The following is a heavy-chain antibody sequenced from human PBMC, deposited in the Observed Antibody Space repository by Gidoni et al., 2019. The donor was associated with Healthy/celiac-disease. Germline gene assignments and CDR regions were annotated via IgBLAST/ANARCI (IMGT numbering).Heavy chain of an antibody. CDR3: ARGGSGSYSRSLDYFDY. Sequence: QVQLQQWGAGLLKPSATLSLTCAVYGGSFSGYYWSWIRQPPGKGLEWIGEINHSGSTNYNPSLKSRVTISVDTSKNQFSLKLSSVTAADTAVYYCARGGSGSYSRSLDYFDYWGQGTLVTVSS. CDR1: GGSFSGYY. D-gene: IGHD1-26*01. V-gene: IGHV4-34*01. J-gene: IGHJ4*02. CDR2: INHSGST.